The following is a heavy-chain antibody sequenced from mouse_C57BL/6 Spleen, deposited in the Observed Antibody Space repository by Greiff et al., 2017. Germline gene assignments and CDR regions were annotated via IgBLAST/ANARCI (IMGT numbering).Heavy chain of an antibody. J-gene: IGHJ2*01. D-gene: IGHD3-2*02. V-gene: IGHV1-80*01. CDR1: GYAFSSYW. CDR2: IYPGDGDT. Sequence: QVQLKESGAELVKPGASVKISCKASGYAFSSYWMNWVKQRPGKGLEWIGKIYPGDGDTNYNGKFKGKATLTADKSSSTASMQLSSLTSDDSAVYFCARRNSDCLDYWGQGTTLTVSS. CDR3: ARRNSDCLDY.